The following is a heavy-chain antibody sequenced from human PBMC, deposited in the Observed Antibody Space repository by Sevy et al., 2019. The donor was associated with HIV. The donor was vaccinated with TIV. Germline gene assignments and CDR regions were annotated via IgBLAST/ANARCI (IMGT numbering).Heavy chain of an antibody. Sequence: GGSLRLSCAASGFTFTSQAMSWVRQAPGKGLEWVSGISSSGASTYYAESAKGRFTISRDNSKSTLYLQMNSLRAEETALYYCVKVAGSGTYYSGDFDYWGQGTLVTVSS. CDR2: ISSSGAST. V-gene: IGHV3-23*01. CDR3: VKVAGSGTYYSGDFDY. CDR1: GFTFTSQA. J-gene: IGHJ4*02. D-gene: IGHD3-10*01.